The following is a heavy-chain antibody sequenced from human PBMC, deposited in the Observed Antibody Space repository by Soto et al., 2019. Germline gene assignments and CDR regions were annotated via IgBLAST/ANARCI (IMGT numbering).Heavy chain of an antibody. D-gene: IGHD4-4*01. Sequence: EVQLVQSGGGLVQPGGSLRLSCVGSGFTFTDFYMNWVRQAPGKGLEWVANIRPDGSETNYVESVKGRFTTSRDNAKNSLLLQMTSLRADDPAVYYCAGWGGHDYNYWGQGILVTVSS. CDR3: AGWGGHDYNY. CDR1: GFTFTDFY. J-gene: IGHJ4*02. CDR2: IRPDGSET. V-gene: IGHV3-7*03.